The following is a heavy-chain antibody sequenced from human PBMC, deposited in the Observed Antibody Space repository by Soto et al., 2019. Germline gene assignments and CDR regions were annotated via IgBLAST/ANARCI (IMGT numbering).Heavy chain of an antibody. D-gene: IGHD2-15*01. Sequence: QVQLVESGGGVVQPGRSLRLSCAASGFTFSSYAMHWVRQAPGKGLEWVAVISYDGSNKYYADSVKGRFTISRDNSKNPLYLQMNSLRAEDTAVYYCARDPSGYCSGGSCYTGAFDIWGQGTMVTVSS. CDR3: ARDPSGYCSGGSCYTGAFDI. V-gene: IGHV3-30-3*01. J-gene: IGHJ3*02. CDR1: GFTFSSYA. CDR2: ISYDGSNK.